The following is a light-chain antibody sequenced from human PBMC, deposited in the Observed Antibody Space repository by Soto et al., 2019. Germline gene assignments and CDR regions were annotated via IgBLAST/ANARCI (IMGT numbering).Light chain of an antibody. CDR1: QSVSRSN. CDR3: QQRANWPPVT. CDR2: DAS. Sequence: EIVLTQSPDTLSLSPGERATVSCRASQSVSRSNLAWYQHKPGQAPRLLIYDASKRATGVPARFSGSGSGTDFTLTITTLEPEDFAVYFCQQRANWPPVTFGQGTKVDIK. J-gene: IGKJ1*01. V-gene: IGKV3D-20*02.